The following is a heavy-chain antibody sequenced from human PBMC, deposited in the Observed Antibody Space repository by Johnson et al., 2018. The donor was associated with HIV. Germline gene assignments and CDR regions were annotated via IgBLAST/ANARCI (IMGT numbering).Heavy chain of an antibody. CDR3: AKEQWFGELFSAFDI. J-gene: IGHJ3*02. Sequence: QVQLVESGGGLVQPGGSLRLSCVASGFTFSSYGMHWVRQAPGKGLEWVAFIRYDGSNKYYADSVKGRFTISRDNSKNTLYLQMNSLRAEDTAVYYCAKEQWFGELFSAFDIWGQGTMVTVSS. D-gene: IGHD3-10*01. CDR2: IRYDGSNK. CDR1: GFTFSSYG. V-gene: IGHV3-30*02.